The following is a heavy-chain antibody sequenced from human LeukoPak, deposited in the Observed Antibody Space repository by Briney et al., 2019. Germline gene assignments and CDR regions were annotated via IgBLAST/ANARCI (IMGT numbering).Heavy chain of an antibody. Sequence: GGSLRLSCAATGFTFSNFAMHWVRQAPGKGLEWVAVVSYDGSYKYYADSVKGRFTISRDNSKNTLYLQMNSLRAEDTAVYYCAKAPDRLQWLGFNWGQGTLVTVSS. D-gene: IGHD6-19*01. CDR1: GFTFSNFA. V-gene: IGHV3-30*04. J-gene: IGHJ4*02. CDR3: AKAPDRLQWLGFN. CDR2: VSYDGSYK.